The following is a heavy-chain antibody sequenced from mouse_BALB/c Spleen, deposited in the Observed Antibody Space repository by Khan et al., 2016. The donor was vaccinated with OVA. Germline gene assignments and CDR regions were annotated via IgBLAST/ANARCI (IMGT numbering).Heavy chain of an antibody. D-gene: IGHD2-10*01. CDR1: GFAFSSYD. Sequence: EVELVESGGGLVKPGGSLKLSCAPFGFAFSSYDMSWVRQTPEKRLEWVATISGTGIYTYYPDSVKGRFTISRNNARNTLYLQMSSLRSEDTALYYCARPSYYGNPWFTYWGQGTLVTVSA. V-gene: IGHV5-9*02. J-gene: IGHJ3*01. CDR3: ARPSYYGNPWFTY. CDR2: ISGTGIYT.